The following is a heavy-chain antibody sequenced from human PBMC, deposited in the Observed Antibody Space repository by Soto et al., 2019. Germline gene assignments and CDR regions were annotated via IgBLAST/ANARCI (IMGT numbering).Heavy chain of an antibody. CDR2: IIPIFGTA. Sequence: SVKVSCKASGGTFSSYAISWVRQAPGQGLEWMGGIIPIFGTANYAQKFQGRVTITADESTSTAYMELSSLRSEDTAVYYCARDYYDSSGPFDYWGQGPLVTVSS. J-gene: IGHJ4*02. CDR3: ARDYYDSSGPFDY. CDR1: GGTFSSYA. D-gene: IGHD3-22*01. V-gene: IGHV1-69*13.